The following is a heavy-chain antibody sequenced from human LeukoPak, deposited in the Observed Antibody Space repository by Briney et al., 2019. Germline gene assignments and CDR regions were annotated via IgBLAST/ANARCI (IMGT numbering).Heavy chain of an antibody. Sequence: KTGGSLRLSCAASGFTFSDYYMSWIRQAPGKGLEWVSYISSSGSTIYYADSVKGRFTISRDNAKNSLYLQMNSLRAEDTAVYYCARGTPSSSGWLYYGMDVWGQGTTVTVSS. J-gene: IGHJ6*02. CDR3: ARGTPSSSGWLYYGMDV. D-gene: IGHD6-19*01. V-gene: IGHV3-11*04. CDR1: GFTFSDYY. CDR2: ISSSGSTI.